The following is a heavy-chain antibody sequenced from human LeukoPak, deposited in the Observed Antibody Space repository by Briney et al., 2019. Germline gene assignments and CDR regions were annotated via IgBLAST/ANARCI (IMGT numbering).Heavy chain of an antibody. Sequence: SETLSLTCTVSGGSIGSGGYYWGWIRPHPGKGREWIGYIYYSGNTYYSPSLKSRLTISIETSKNQFSLKLRSVTAADTAVYYCARGQDDYSSFYTWFDPWGQGTLVTVSS. V-gene: IGHV4-31*03. D-gene: IGHD4-11*01. CDR2: IYYSGNT. CDR3: ARGQDDYSSFYTWFDP. J-gene: IGHJ5*02. CDR1: GGSIGSGGYY.